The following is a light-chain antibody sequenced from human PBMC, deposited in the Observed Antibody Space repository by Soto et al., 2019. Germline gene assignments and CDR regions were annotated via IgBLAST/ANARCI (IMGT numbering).Light chain of an antibody. CDR3: SSYARSNHLV. Sequence: QSALTQPPSASGSPGQSVTISCTGTSSDVGGYNYVSWYQQHPGKAPKLMIYEVSKRPSGVPDRFSGSKAGNTASLTVSGLQAEDEADYYCSSYARSNHLVFCGGTKLTV. J-gene: IGLJ2*01. V-gene: IGLV2-8*01. CDR2: EVS. CDR1: SSDVGGYNY.